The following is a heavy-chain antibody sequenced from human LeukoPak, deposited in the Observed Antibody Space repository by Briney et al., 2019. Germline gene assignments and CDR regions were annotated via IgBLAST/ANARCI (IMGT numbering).Heavy chain of an antibody. J-gene: IGHJ2*01. CDR1: GGSISSYY. V-gene: IGHV4-59*01. Sequence: PSETLSLTCTVSGGSISSYYWSWIRQPPGKGLEWIGYIYYSGSTNYNPSLKSRVTISVDTSKNQFSLKLSSVTAADTAVYYCARVSGCSSGWYWYFDLWGRGTLVTVSS. CDR3: ARVSGCSSGWYWYFDL. CDR2: IYYSGST. D-gene: IGHD6-19*01.